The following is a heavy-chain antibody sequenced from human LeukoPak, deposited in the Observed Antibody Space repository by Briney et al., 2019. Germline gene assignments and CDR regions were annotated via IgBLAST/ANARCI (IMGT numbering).Heavy chain of an antibody. CDR2: SSSGGANT. Sequence: GGSLRLSCAASGFTFSEYALVWVRQAPGKGLEWVSASSSGGANTLYADAVKGRFTISRDNSTNTLYLQMDSLRAEDTAVYFCGRDPNGDYVGAFEFWGHGTMVTVSS. V-gene: IGHV3-23*01. D-gene: IGHD4-17*01. CDR3: GRDPNGDYVGAFEF. CDR1: GFTFSEYA. J-gene: IGHJ3*01.